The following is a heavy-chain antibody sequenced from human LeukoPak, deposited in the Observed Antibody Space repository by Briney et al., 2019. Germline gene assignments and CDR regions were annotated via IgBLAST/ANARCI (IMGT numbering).Heavy chain of an antibody. CDR2: IYTSGST. CDR1: GGSISSYY. CDR3: ARGPLSGYYDWYYFDY. D-gene: IGHD3-3*01. V-gene: IGHV4-4*07. Sequence: SETLPLTCTVSGGSISSYYWSWMRQPAGKGLEWIGRIYTSGSTNYNPSLKSRVTMSVDTPKNQFSLKLSSATAADTAVYYCARGPLSGYYDWYYFDYWGQGTLVTVSS. J-gene: IGHJ4*02.